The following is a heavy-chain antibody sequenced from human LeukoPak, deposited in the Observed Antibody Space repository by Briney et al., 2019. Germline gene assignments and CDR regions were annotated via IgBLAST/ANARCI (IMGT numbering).Heavy chain of an antibody. V-gene: IGHV3-7*01. Sequence: GGSLRLSCTASGFSFNSDWMDWVRQAPGKGLEWVANIKHDESEKNYLDSVKGRFTISRDNAQNSLYLQMNGLRVEDTAVYYCTRRLDDWGQGTLVTVSS. J-gene: IGHJ4*02. CDR3: TRRLDD. CDR2: IKHDESEK. CDR1: GFSFNSDW. D-gene: IGHD1-1*01.